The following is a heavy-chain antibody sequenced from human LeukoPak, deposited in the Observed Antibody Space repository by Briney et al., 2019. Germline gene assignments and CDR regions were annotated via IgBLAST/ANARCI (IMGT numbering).Heavy chain of an antibody. J-gene: IGHJ6*03. D-gene: IGHD3-3*01. Sequence: SETLSLTCAVYGGSFSGYYWSWIRQPPGKGLEWIGEINHSGSTNYNPSLKSRVTISVDTSKNQFSLKLSSVTAADTAVYYCARGSPPYRKLRFLEWSNTPGHYYYMDVWGKGTMVTVSS. CDR1: GGSFSGYY. V-gene: IGHV4-34*01. CDR3: ARGSPPYRKLRFLEWSNTPGHYYYMDV. CDR2: INHSGST.